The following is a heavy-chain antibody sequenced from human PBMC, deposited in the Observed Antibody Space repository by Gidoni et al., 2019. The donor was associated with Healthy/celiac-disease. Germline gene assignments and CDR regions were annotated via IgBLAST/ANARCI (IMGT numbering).Heavy chain of an antibody. CDR3: TTDNLDTAVVFSRYYYYYGMDV. J-gene: IGHJ6*02. Sequence: EVQLVESGGGLVKPGGSLRLSCAAPGFTFINDCMSWVRQPPGTGLEWVGRIKGNTEGGTTDYSAPVKGRFTISRYDSKNALYLQMNSLKTEDTAVYYCTTDNLDTAVVFSRYYYYYGMDVWGQGTTVTVSS. V-gene: IGHV3-15*01. D-gene: IGHD5-18*01. CDR1: GFTFINDC. CDR2: IKGNTEGGTT.